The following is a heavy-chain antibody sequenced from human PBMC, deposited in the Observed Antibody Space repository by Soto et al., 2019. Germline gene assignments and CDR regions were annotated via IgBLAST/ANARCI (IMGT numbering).Heavy chain of an antibody. CDR1: GGTFGSYS. Sequence: GASVKVSCKASGGTFGSYSFSWVRQAPGQGLEWMGGIIPMFGTADYAQKFQGRVTFTADQSTSTAYMELSSLRSEDTAIYYCAALLWWYTFDVWGRGTMVTVSS. V-gene: IGHV1-69*13. J-gene: IGHJ3*01. CDR3: AALLWWYTFDV. CDR2: IIPMFGTA. D-gene: IGHD2-21*01.